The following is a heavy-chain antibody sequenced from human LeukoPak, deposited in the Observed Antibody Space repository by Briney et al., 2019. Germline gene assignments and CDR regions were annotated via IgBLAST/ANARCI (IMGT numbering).Heavy chain of an antibody. CDR2: ISYDGSNK. J-gene: IGHJ3*02. CDR1: GFTFSSYW. D-gene: IGHD2-21*01. Sequence: GGSLRLSCAASGFTFSSYWMSWVRQAPGKGLEWVAVISYDGSNKYYADSVKGRFTISRDNSKNTLYLQMNSLRAEDTAVYYCAKTIVVVADDAFDIWGQGTIVTVSS. V-gene: IGHV3-30*18. CDR3: AKTIVVVADDAFDI.